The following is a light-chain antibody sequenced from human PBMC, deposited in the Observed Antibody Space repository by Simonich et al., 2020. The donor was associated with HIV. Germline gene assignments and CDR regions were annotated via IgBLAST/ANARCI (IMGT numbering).Light chain of an antibody. CDR2: RDN. Sequence: QAGLTQPPSVSKGLRQTATLTCPGNNNNVGNLRAAWLQQHQGHPPKLLSYRDNNRPSGISERLSAYRSGNTASLTITGLQPEDEADYYCSAWDRSLSAWVFGGGTKLTVL. J-gene: IGLJ3*02. V-gene: IGLV10-54*01. CDR1: NNNVGNLR. CDR3: SAWDRSLSAWV.